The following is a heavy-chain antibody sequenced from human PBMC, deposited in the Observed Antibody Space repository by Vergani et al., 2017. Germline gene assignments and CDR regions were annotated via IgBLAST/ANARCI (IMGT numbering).Heavy chain of an antibody. CDR1: GFTFSGSA. CDR2: IRSKANSYAT. V-gene: IGHV3-73*01. CDR3: TRRGGVDYSNYFY. D-gene: IGHD4-11*01. J-gene: IGHJ4*02. Sequence: VQLVESGGGVVQPGRSLRLSCAASGFTFSGSAMHWVRQASGKGLEWVGRIRSKANSYATAYAASVKGRFTISRDDSKNTAYLQTNSLKTEDTAVYYCTRRGGVDYSNYFYWGQGTLVTVSS.